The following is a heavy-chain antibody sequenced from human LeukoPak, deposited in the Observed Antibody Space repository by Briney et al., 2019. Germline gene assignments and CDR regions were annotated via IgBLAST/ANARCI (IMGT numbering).Heavy chain of an antibody. D-gene: IGHD2-2*01. Sequence: GGSLRLSCAASGFTFSDYAIHWVRQAPGKGLEWVSVISNVGGSKHYADSVKGRFTISRDNSKNTLLLQMNSLRPEDTAVYYCARDLSTGPVDYCFDSWGQGTPVTVSS. J-gene: IGHJ4*02. CDR2: ISNVGGSK. CDR1: GFTFSDYA. V-gene: IGHV3-30-3*01. CDR3: ARDLSTGPVDYCFDS.